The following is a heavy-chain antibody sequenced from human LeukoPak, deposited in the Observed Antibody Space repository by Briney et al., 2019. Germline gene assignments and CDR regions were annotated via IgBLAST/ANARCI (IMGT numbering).Heavy chain of an antibody. CDR1: GFTFSSYA. D-gene: IGHD6-19*01. Sequence: GGSLRLSCAASGFTFSSYAMSWVRQAPGKGLEWVSAISGSGGSTYYADSVKGRFTISRDNSKNTLYLQMNSLRAEGTAVYYCAKVNTRSIAVAGKGWFDPWGQGTLVTVSS. V-gene: IGHV3-23*01. CDR2: ISGSGGST. J-gene: IGHJ5*02. CDR3: AKVNTRSIAVAGKGWFDP.